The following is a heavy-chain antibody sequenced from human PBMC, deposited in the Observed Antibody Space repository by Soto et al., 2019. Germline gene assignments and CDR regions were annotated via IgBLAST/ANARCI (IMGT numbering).Heavy chain of an antibody. CDR1: GGSISSYY. V-gene: IGHV4-59*12. CDR2: IYYSGST. CDR3: ARSGIENWFDP. J-gene: IGHJ5*02. Sequence: SETLSLTCTVSGGSISSYYWSWIRQPPGKGLEWIGYIYYSGSTNYNPSLKSRVTISVDTSKNQFSLKLSSVTAADTAVYYCARSGIENWFDPWGQGTLVTAPQ. D-gene: IGHD6-13*01.